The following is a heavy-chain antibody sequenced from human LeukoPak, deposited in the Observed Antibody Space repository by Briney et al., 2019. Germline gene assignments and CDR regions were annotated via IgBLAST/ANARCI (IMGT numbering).Heavy chain of an antibody. Sequence: GRSLRLSCAASGFTFDDYAMHWVRQAPGKGLEWVSGISWNSGSIGYADSVKGRFTISRDNAKNSLYLQMNSLRAEDTALYYCARETPGDEAFDIWGQGTMVTVSS. D-gene: IGHD3-10*01. CDR3: ARETPGDEAFDI. V-gene: IGHV3-9*01. J-gene: IGHJ3*02. CDR2: ISWNSGSI. CDR1: GFTFDDYA.